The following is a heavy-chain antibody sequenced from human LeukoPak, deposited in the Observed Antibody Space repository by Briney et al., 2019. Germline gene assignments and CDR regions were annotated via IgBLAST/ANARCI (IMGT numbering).Heavy chain of an antibody. D-gene: IGHD5-24*01. Sequence: GGSLRLSCAAPGFSFGSYGMHWVRQAPGKGLEWVAVISYDGRNKYYADSVKGRFTISRDTSKSTLYLQMNSLRAEDTAVYYCASEDGHNPNLGFDYWGQGTLVTVSS. CDR2: ISYDGRNK. J-gene: IGHJ4*02. V-gene: IGHV3-30*03. CDR3: ASEDGHNPNLGFDY. CDR1: GFSFGSYG.